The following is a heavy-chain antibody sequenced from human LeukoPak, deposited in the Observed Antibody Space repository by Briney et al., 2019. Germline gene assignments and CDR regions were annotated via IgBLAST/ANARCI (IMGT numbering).Heavy chain of an antibody. J-gene: IGHJ4*02. Sequence: GGSLRLSCAASGFTVSSNYMSWVRQAPGKGLEWVSVIYSGGSTYYADSVKGRFTISRDNSKNTLYLQMNSLRAEDTAVYYCARDHGKVGSWYKTEYWGQGTLVTVSS. D-gene: IGHD6-13*01. CDR1: GFTVSSNY. CDR2: IYSGGST. V-gene: IGHV3-53*01. CDR3: ARDHGKVGSWYKTEY.